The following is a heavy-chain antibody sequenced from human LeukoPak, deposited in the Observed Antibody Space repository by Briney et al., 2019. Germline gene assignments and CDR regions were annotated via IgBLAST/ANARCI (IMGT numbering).Heavy chain of an antibody. J-gene: IGHJ5*02. CDR1: GGSFSGYY. CDR2: INHSGST. V-gene: IGHV4-34*01. CDR3: ARGTAMATFDP. D-gene: IGHD5-18*01. Sequence: PSETLSLTYAVYGGSFSGYYWSWIRQPPGKGLEWIGEINHSGSTNYNPSLKSRVTISVDTSKNQFSLKLSSVTAADTAVYYCARGTAMATFDPWGQGTLVTVSS.